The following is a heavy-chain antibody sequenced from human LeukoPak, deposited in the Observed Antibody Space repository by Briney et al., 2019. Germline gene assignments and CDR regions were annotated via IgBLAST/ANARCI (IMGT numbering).Heavy chain of an antibody. CDR3: AKDGGLWVSAHWGDS. J-gene: IGHJ4*02. V-gene: IGHV3-23*01. CDR1: GFTFSSYT. D-gene: IGHD7-27*01. Sequence: GGSLRLSCAASGFTFSSYTMSWVRQAPGKGLEWVSTITTSDGNTYYADSVKGRFTVSRDNSKSTLFLQMNSLRAEDTAVYYCAKDGGLWVSAHWGDSWGQGTLVTVSS. CDR2: ITTSDGNT.